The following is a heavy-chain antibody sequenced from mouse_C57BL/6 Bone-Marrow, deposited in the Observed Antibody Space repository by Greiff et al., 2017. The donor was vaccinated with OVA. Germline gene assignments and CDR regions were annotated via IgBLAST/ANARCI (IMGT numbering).Heavy chain of an antibody. J-gene: IGHJ2*01. D-gene: IGHD2-1*01. V-gene: IGHV14-4*01. Sequence: EVQRVESGAELVRPGASVKLSCTASGFNIKDDYMHWVKQRPEQGLEWIGWIDPENGDTEYASKFQGKATITADTSSNTPYLQLSSLTSEDTAVYYCTSYGNFDYWGQGTTLTVSS. CDR2: IDPENGDT. CDR3: TSYGNFDY. CDR1: GFNIKDDY.